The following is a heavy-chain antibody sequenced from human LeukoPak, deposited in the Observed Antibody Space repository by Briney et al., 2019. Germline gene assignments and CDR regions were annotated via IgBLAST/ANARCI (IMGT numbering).Heavy chain of an antibody. J-gene: IGHJ4*02. Sequence: GGSLRLSCAASGFTFSSYAMSWVRQAPGKGLEWVSAISGSGGSTYYADSVKGRFTISRDNSKNTLYLQMNSLRAEDTAVYYCAKDLSGRYFHWLLYQFDYWGQGTLVTVSS. V-gene: IGHV3-23*01. CDR3: AKDLSGRYFHWLLYQFDY. CDR1: GFTFSSYA. CDR2: ISGSGGST. D-gene: IGHD3-9*01.